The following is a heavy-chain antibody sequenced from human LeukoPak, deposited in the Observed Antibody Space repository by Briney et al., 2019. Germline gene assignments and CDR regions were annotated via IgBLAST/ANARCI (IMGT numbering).Heavy chain of an antibody. CDR3: ARDSPYGGYFDL. CDR1: GFTFSSYS. CDR2: ISGYSSTL. Sequence: GGSLRLSCAASGFTFSSYSMNWVRQAPGKGLEWVSYISGYSSTLYYADSVKGRFTISGDNAKNSLYLQMNSLRAEDTAVYYCARDSPYGGYFDLWGRGTLVTVSS. V-gene: IGHV3-48*01. D-gene: IGHD4-17*01. J-gene: IGHJ2*01.